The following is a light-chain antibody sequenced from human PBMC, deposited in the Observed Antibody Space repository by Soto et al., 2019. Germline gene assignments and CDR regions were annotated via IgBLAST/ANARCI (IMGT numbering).Light chain of an antibody. CDR1: QSVSSS. V-gene: IGKV3-20*01. CDR3: QQYGSSPRT. CDR2: GAS. Sequence: EIVLTQSPGTLSLSPGERATLSCRASQSVSSSFAWYQQKPGQAPRLLIYGASSRATGIPDRFSGSGSGTDFTLTISRLEPEDFAVYYCQQYGSSPRTFGQGTKLEIK. J-gene: IGKJ2*01.